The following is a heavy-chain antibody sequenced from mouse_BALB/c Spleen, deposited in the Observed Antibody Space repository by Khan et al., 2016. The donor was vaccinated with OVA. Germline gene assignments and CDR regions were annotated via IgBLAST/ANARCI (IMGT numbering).Heavy chain of an antibody. CDR2: ISDGGGST. CDR1: GFRFSDYY. J-gene: IGHJ3*01. Sequence: EVELVESGGGLVKPGGSLKLSCAASGFRFSDYYMYWIRQNPEKRLEWVATISDGGGSTYYPDSAKGRFTISRDNAKSNLYLQMSSLKSEDTAIYYCARAGYGGFGYWGQGTLVTVSA. CDR3: ARAGYGGFGY. D-gene: IGHD1-1*02. V-gene: IGHV5-4*02.